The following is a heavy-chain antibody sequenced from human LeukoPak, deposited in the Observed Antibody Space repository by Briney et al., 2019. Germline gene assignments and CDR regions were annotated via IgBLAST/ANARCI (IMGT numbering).Heavy chain of an antibody. V-gene: IGHV3-11*04. J-gene: IGHJ4*02. CDR2: ISSSGSTI. CDR3: AKDQRYRHYDSSGYLDY. CDR1: GFTFSDYY. D-gene: IGHD3-22*01. Sequence: GGSLRLSCAASGFTFSDYYMSWIRQAPGKGLEWVSYISSSGSTIYYADSVKGRFTISRDNAKNSLYLQMNSLRAEDTAVYYCAKDQRYRHYDSSGYLDYWGQGTLVTVSS.